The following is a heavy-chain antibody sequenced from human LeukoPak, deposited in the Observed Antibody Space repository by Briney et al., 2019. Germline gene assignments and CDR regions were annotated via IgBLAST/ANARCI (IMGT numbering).Heavy chain of an antibody. V-gene: IGHV4-59*01. CDR2: IYYSGST. D-gene: IGHD3-16*01. CDR1: GGPISSYY. Sequence: SETLSLTCTVSGGPISSYYWSWIRQPPGKGLEWIGYIYYSGSTNYNPSLKSRVTISVDTSKNQFSLKLSSVTAADTAVYYCARGRRDYENYFDYWGQGTLVTVSS. J-gene: IGHJ4*02. CDR3: ARGRRDYENYFDY.